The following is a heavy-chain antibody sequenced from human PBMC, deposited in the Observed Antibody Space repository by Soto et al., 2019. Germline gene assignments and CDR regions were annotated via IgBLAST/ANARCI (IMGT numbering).Heavy chain of an antibody. J-gene: IGHJ4*02. CDR3: ARAHICHFDY. V-gene: IGHV4-4*07. D-gene: IGHD3-3*02. Sequence: SETLSLTCTVSGDSSSSYYWSWILQPAGKGLEWIGRIYSSGSTNYNPSLKSRVTMSVDASKNQFSLNLSSLIAADTAVYYCARAHICHFDYWGQGMLVTVSS. CDR1: GDSSSSYY. CDR2: IYSSGST.